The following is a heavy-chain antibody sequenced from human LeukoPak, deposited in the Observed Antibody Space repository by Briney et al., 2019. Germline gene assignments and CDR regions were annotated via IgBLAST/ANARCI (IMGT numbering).Heavy chain of an antibody. CDR3: ARDPMGIAAALGVEGWAQFDY. Sequence: ASVKVSCKASGYTFTGYYMHWVRQAPGQGLEWMGWINPNSGGTNYAQKFQGWVTMTRDTSISTAYMELSRLRSDDTAVYYCARDPMGIAAALGVEGWAQFDYWGQGTLVTVSS. CDR1: GYTFTGYY. J-gene: IGHJ4*02. V-gene: IGHV1-2*04. CDR2: INPNSGGT. D-gene: IGHD6-13*01.